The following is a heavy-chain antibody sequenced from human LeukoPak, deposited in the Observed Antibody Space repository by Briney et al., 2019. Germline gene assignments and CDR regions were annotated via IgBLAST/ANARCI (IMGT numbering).Heavy chain of an antibody. V-gene: IGHV4-59*01. D-gene: IGHD2-21*02. Sequence: SETLSLTCTVSGGSISSYYWSWIRQPPGKGLELIGYVFNSGRTNLNPSLRSRATMSVDTSKNQFSLKLSSLTAADTAVYYCAGRQHVVAVTATRGSFDMWGQGTMVTVSS. CDR2: VFNSGRT. CDR1: GGSISSYY. CDR3: AGRQHVVAVTATRGSFDM. J-gene: IGHJ3*02.